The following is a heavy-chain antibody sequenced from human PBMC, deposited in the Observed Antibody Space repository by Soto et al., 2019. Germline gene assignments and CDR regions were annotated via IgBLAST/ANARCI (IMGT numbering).Heavy chain of an antibody. D-gene: IGHD5-18*01. CDR3: VRDVENSYGYEYYYSGMDV. J-gene: IGHJ6*02. CDR2: ISDYNCNT. V-gene: IGHV1-18*04. CDR1: GYTFTSYG. Sequence: ASVKVSCKASGYTFTSYGISWVRQAPGQGRAWMGWISDYNCNTNYAQKLQGRVTMNTDTSTGTAYMELRSQRSDDTAVYYCVRDVENSYGYEYYYSGMDVWGQGTTVTVSS.